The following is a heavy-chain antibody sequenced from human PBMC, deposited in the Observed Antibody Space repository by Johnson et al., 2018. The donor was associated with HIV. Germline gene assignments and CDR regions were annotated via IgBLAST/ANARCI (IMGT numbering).Heavy chain of an antibody. CDR3: ARGKAWIQSWEDALDI. V-gene: IGHV3-15*01. Sequence: VQLVESGGGLVKPGGSLRLSCAASGFTFSNAWMSWVRQAPGKGLEWVGRIKSKTDGGTTDYAAPVKGRFTISRDDSKNTLYLQMNSLKTEDTAVYYCARGKAWIQSWEDALDIWGQGTMVTVSS. CDR1: GFTFSNAW. J-gene: IGHJ3*02. CDR2: IKSKTDGGTT. D-gene: IGHD5-18*01.